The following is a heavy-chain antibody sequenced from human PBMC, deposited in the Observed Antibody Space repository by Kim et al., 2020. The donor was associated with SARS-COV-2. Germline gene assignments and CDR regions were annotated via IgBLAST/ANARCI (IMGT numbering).Heavy chain of an antibody. Sequence: STNYNHSLKGRVTISVDTSKNQFSLKLSSVTAADTAVYYCARGSSSSSLEWGQGTLVTVSS. D-gene: IGHD6-6*01. V-gene: IGHV4-59*09. CDR3: ARGSSSSSLE. J-gene: IGHJ4*02. CDR2: ST.